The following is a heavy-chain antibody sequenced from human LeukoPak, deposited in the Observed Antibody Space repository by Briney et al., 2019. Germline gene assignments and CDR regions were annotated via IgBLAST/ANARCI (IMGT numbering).Heavy chain of an antibody. CDR1: GFTFSSYT. J-gene: IGHJ4*02. CDR3: AKDAAAATVNFDY. Sequence: LSGGSLRLSCAAFGFTFSSYTMHWVRQAPGKGLEWVAVISYDGSNKYYADSVKGRFTISRDNSKNTLYLQMNSLRAEDTAVYYCAKDAAAATVNFDYWGQGTLVTVSS. V-gene: IGHV3-30*04. CDR2: ISYDGSNK. D-gene: IGHD6-13*01.